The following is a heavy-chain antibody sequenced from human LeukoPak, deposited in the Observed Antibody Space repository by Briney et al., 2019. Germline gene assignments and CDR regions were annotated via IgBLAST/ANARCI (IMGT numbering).Heavy chain of an antibody. Sequence: SETLSLTCAVYGGSFSGNYWSWIRQPPGKGLEWIGEINHSGSTNYNPSLKSRVTISVDTSKNQFSLKLSSVTAADTAVYYCARRSFDYGDYQVFDYWGQGTLVTVSS. CDR3: ARRSFDYGDYQVFDY. CDR1: GGSFSGNY. D-gene: IGHD4-17*01. CDR2: INHSGST. V-gene: IGHV4-34*01. J-gene: IGHJ4*02.